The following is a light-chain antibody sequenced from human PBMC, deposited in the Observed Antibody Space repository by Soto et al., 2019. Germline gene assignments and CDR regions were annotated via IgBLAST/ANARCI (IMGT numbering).Light chain of an antibody. CDR1: QTISSW. Sequence: DIQMTQSPSTLSGSVGDRVTITCRASQTISSWLAWYQQKPGKAPKLLIYKASTLKSGVPSRFSGSGSGTEFTFTISSLQPEDVGTYFCQQYDNLPYTFGQGTKLEIK. CDR3: QQYDNLPYT. CDR2: KAS. V-gene: IGKV1-5*03. J-gene: IGKJ2*01.